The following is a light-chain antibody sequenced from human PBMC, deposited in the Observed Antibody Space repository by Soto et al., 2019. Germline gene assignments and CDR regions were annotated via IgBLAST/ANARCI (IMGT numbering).Light chain of an antibody. CDR3: QQYGSSPRT. CDR2: AAS. J-gene: IGKJ2*01. Sequence: ENVLTQSPGTLSLSPGERATLSCRASQSVSSSYLAWYQQKPGQAPRLPIYAASSRASGIPDRFSGSGSGTDFTLTISRLEPEDFAVYYCQQYGSSPRTFGQGTKLEI. V-gene: IGKV3-20*01. CDR1: QSVSSSY.